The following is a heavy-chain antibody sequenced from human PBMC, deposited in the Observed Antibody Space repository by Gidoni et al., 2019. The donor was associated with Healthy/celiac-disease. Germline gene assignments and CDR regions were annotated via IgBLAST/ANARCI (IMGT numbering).Heavy chain of an antibody. J-gene: IGHJ3*02. CDR2: IYWNDDK. Sequence: QITLKESGPTLVKPTQTLTLTCTFSGFSLSTSGVGVGWIRQPPGKALEWLALIYWNDDKRYSPSLKSRLTITKDTSKNQVVLTMTNMDPVDTATYYCAHRLVWMTGWGWGHFGVVMDAFDIWGQGTMVTVSS. V-gene: IGHV2-5*01. D-gene: IGHD3-3*01. CDR1: GFSLSTSGVG. CDR3: AHRLVWMTGWGWGHFGVVMDAFDI.